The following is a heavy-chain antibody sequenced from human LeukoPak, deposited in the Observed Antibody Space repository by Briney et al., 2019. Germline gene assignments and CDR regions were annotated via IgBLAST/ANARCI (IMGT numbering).Heavy chain of an antibody. D-gene: IGHD5-24*01. CDR2: INPNSGGT. CDR1: GYTFTGYY. Sequence: ASVKVSCKASGYTFTGYYMHWVRQAPGQGLEWMGWINPNSGGTNYAQKFQGRVTMTRDTSISTAYMELSGLRSDDTAVYYCARDAWWAGYNYSPFDYWGQGTLVTVSS. V-gene: IGHV1-2*02. CDR3: ARDAWWAGYNYSPFDY. J-gene: IGHJ4*02.